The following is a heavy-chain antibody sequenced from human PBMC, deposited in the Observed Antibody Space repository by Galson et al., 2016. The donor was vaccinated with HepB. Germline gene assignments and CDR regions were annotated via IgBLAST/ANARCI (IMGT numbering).Heavy chain of an antibody. CDR3: IAMRHFDY. CDR2: IKRIIDGGTT. J-gene: IGHJ4*02. Sequence: SLRLSCAVSGFSIADAWMTWVRQAPGKGLEWVGRIKRIIDGGTTDYGAPVKGRFTISRDDSKNTLFLQMNSLKTEDTAVYYCIAMRHFDYWGQGALVTVSS. V-gene: IGHV3-15*07. CDR1: GFSIADAW.